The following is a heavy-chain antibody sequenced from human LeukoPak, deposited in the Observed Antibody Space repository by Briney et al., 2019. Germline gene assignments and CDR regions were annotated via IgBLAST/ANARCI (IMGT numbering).Heavy chain of an antibody. D-gene: IGHD6-13*01. CDR1: GYTLTELS. Sequence: ASVKVSCKVSGYTLTELSMHRVRQVPGKGLEWMGGFDPEDGETIYAQKFQGRVTMTEDTSTDTAYMELSSLRSEDTAVYYCTTGTSTFIAAPGRYWGQGTLVIDSS. CDR3: TTGTSTFIAAPGRY. V-gene: IGHV1-24*01. CDR2: FDPEDGET. J-gene: IGHJ4*02.